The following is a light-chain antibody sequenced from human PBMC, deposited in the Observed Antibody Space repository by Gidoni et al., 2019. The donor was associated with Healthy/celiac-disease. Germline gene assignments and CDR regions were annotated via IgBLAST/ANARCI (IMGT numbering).Light chain of an antibody. Sequence: DIVMTQSPDSLAVSLGERATINCKSSQSVLYCSNNKNYLAWYQQKPGQPPKLLIYWASTRESGVPARFSGSGSGTDFTLSISSLQAEDVAVYYCQQYYSTLRTFGQGTKVEIK. J-gene: IGKJ1*01. CDR3: QQYYSTLRT. CDR2: WAS. V-gene: IGKV4-1*01. CDR1: QSVLYCSNNKNY.